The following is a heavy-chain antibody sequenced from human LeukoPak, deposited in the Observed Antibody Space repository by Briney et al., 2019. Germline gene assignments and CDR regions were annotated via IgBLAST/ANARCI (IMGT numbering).Heavy chain of an antibody. Sequence: SETLSLTCTVSGGSISSYCWSWIRQPPGKGLEWIGYFFYSGSTNYNPSLKSRVTISVDTSKNQFSLKLSSVTAADTAVYYCARGSGGYHYDHWGQGTLVTVSS. CDR2: FFYSGST. CDR1: GGSISSYC. D-gene: IGHD3-22*01. V-gene: IGHV4-59*01. J-gene: IGHJ5*02. CDR3: ARGSGGYHYDH.